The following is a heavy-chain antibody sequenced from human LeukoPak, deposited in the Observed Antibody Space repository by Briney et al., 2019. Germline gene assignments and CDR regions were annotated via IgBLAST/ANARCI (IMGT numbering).Heavy chain of an antibody. CDR3: APGGLVVVTGAGGFDM. V-gene: IGHV4-59*08. D-gene: IGHD2-21*02. Sequence: SETLSLTCYVSGGSMSNYYWTWIRQSPGKGLEWIGYIHDSGDIGYSPSLKSRLTISIDTSRTHFSLNLTSVTAPDTVLYSGAPGGLVVVTGAGGFDMWGRGTMVTVSS. CDR2: IHDSGDI. J-gene: IGHJ3*02. CDR1: GGSMSNYY.